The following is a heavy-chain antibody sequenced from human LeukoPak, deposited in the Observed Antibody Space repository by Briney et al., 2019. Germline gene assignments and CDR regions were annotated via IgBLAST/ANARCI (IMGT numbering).Heavy chain of an antibody. CDR2: IYPGDSDT. Sequence: TGESLKISCKGSGYSFTSYWIGWVRQMPGKGLEWMGIIYPGDSDTRYSPSFQGQVTISADRSISTAYLQWSSLKASDTAMYYCARGARGSQTYSSGWYRWFDPWGQGTLVTVSS. D-gene: IGHD6-19*01. CDR3: ARGARGSQTYSSGWYRWFDP. J-gene: IGHJ5*02. CDR1: GYSFTSYW. V-gene: IGHV5-51*01.